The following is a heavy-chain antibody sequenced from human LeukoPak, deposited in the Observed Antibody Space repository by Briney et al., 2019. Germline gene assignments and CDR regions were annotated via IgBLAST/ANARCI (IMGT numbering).Heavy chain of an antibody. CDR2: IKSKTDGGTT. Sequence: AGGSLRLSCAASGFTLSNAWMSWVRQAPGKGLEWVGRIKSKTDGGTTDYAAPVKGRFTISRDDSKNTLYLQMNSLKTEDTAVYYCTTDECSTPSCYGFFDYWGQGTLVTVSS. J-gene: IGHJ4*02. V-gene: IGHV3-15*01. CDR1: GFTLSNAW. D-gene: IGHD2-2*01. CDR3: TTDECSTPSCYGFFDY.